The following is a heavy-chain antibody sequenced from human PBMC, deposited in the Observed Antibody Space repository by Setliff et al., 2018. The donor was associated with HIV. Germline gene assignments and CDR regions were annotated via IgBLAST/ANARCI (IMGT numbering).Heavy chain of an antibody. CDR3: AKGVKWLAP. D-gene: IGHD3-10*01. V-gene: IGHV3-53*01. J-gene: IGHJ5*02. CDR2: MNNDGTT. Sequence: PGGSLRLSCAASGFAVSNNYLTWVRQAPGKGLEWVSVMNNDGTTYYAESVKGRFTVSRDNSINILYLHMNSLIAEDTAVYYCAKGVKWLAPWGQGTLVTVSS. CDR1: GFAVSNNY.